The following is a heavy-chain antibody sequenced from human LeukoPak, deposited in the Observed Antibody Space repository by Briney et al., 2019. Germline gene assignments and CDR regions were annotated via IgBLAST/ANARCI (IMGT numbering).Heavy chain of an antibody. CDR1: GFTFSDFY. V-gene: IGHV3-23*01. Sequence: KPGGSLGLSCAASGFTFSDFYMSWIRQAPGKGLEWASAISGSGGSTYYADSVKGRFTISRDNSKNTLYLQMNSLRAEDTAVYYCAKTQHRVYDYWGQGTLVTVSS. CDR3: AKTQHRVYDY. D-gene: IGHD6-13*01. CDR2: ISGSGGST. J-gene: IGHJ4*02.